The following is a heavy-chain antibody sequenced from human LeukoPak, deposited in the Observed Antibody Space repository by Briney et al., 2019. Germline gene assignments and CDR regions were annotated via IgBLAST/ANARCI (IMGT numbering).Heavy chain of an antibody. Sequence: ASVKVSCKASGGTFSSYAISWVRQAPGQGLEWMGGIIPIFGTANYAQKFQGRVTITADESTSTAYMELSSLRSEDTAVYYCARVGYCYDSSGYSYTFDYWGQGTLVTVSS. CDR1: GGTFSSYA. D-gene: IGHD3-22*01. J-gene: IGHJ4*02. V-gene: IGHV1-69*13. CDR2: IIPIFGTA. CDR3: ARVGYCYDSSGYSYTFDY.